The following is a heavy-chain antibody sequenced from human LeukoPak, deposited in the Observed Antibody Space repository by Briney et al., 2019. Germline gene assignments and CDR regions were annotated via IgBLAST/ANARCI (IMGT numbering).Heavy chain of an antibody. V-gene: IGHV4-59*08. J-gene: IGHJ4*02. D-gene: IGHD5-18*01. Sequence: SETLSLTCTVSGGSISSYYWSWIRQPPGKGLEWIGYIYNGGSTNYNPSLKSRISVSIDTSKNQFSLSLSSVTAADTAVYYCARQSATQLWYFDYWGQGSLVTVSS. CDR1: GGSISSYY. CDR2: IYNGGST. CDR3: ARQSATQLWYFDY.